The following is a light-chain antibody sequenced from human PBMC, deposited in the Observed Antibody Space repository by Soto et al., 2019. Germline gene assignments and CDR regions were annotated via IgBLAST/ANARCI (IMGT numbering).Light chain of an antibody. V-gene: IGKV3D-15*01. CDR2: DAS. Sequence: EMILTQSPATLSLSPGERATLSCMASQSVSSYLAWYQQKPGQAPRLLIYDASNRATDIPARFSGSGSGTEFTLTISSLQSEDFAVYYCQQYNNWPRTFGQGTKVDIK. CDR3: QQYNNWPRT. CDR1: QSVSSY. J-gene: IGKJ1*01.